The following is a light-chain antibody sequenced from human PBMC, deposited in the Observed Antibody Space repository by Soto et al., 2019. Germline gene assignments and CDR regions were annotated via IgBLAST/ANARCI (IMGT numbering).Light chain of an antibody. V-gene: IGLV1-40*01. Sequence: QSVLTQPPSVSGAPGQRVTISCTGSSSNIGAGYDVHWYQQLPGTAPKLLIYGNNNRPPGVPDRFSGSKSGTSASLAITGLQAEDEPDYYCQSYDSSMSGSVFGGGTKLTVL. J-gene: IGLJ3*02. CDR3: QSYDSSMSGSV. CDR2: GNN. CDR1: SSNIGAGYD.